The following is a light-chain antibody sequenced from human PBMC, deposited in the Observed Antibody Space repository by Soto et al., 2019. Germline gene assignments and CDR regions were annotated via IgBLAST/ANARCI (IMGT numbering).Light chain of an antibody. Sequence: QSVLTQPASVSGSPGQSITISCTGTSSDVGSYNLVSWYQQHPGEAPKLMIYEVSKRPSGVSNRFSGSKSGNTASLTISGLQAEDEAEYYCCSYAGSSTLVFGTGTKVTVL. CDR3: CSYAGSSTLV. CDR1: SSDVGSYNL. J-gene: IGLJ1*01. CDR2: EVS. V-gene: IGLV2-23*02.